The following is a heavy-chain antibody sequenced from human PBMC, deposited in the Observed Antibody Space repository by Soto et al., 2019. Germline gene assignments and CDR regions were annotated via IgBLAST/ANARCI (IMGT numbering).Heavy chain of an antibody. Sequence: QVQLVQSGAEVKKPGSSVKVSCKASGGTFNSYAIARVRQAPGQGLEWMGGIIPMFGTTNYAQKFQGRVSMTADDSTSTAHMVLSSLRSEDTANYYCAIYSTSGYYYTLDVWGQGTTVTVSS. D-gene: IGHD3-3*01. J-gene: IGHJ6*02. CDR2: IIPMFGTT. CDR3: AIYSTSGYYYTLDV. CDR1: GGTFNSYA. V-gene: IGHV1-69*01.